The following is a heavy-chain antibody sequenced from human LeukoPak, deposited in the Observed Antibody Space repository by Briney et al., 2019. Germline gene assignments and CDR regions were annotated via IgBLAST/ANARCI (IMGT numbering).Heavy chain of an antibody. CDR2: FDPEDGET. J-gene: IGHJ5*02. V-gene: IGHV1-24*01. Sequence: ASVKVSCKVSGYTLTELSMHWVRQAPGKGLEWMGGFDPEDGETIYAQKFQGRVTMTEDTSTDTAYMELSSLRSEDTGVYYCATAYPLGVTRGGNWFDPWGQGTLVTVSS. D-gene: IGHD2-21*02. CDR3: ATAYPLGVTRGGNWFDP. CDR1: GYTLTELS.